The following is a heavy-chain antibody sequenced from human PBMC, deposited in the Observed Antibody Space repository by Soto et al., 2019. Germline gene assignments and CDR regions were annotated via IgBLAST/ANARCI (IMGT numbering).Heavy chain of an antibody. D-gene: IGHD3-3*01. V-gene: IGHV3-48*03. J-gene: IGHJ6*02. CDR1: GFTFSSYE. CDR3: ARDLLHYDFWSGYSAYFYYGMDV. CDR2: ISDSGGTV. Sequence: LRLSCAASGFTFSSYEINWVRQAPWQGLEWVSYISDSGGTVYYADSVKGRFTVSRDNAQNSVYLQMNSLRTEDTAVYYCARDLLHYDFWSGYSAYFYYGMDVWGPGTTVTVSS.